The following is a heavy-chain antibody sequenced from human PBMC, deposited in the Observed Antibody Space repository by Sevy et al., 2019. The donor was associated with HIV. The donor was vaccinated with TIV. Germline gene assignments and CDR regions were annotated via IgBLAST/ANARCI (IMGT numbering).Heavy chain of an antibody. V-gene: IGHV3-23*01. D-gene: IGHD6-19*01. CDR1: GFTFSSYA. CDR2: FGGSRNTT. CDR3: AKRGNGWYELDY. J-gene: IGHJ4*02. Sequence: GGSLRLSCAASGFTFSSYAMNWVRQAPGKGLEGVSTFGGSRNTTYYADSVEGRFTISRDHSKNTVFLQMNSLGAEDTADCYCAKRGNGWYELDYWGRGTLVTVSS.